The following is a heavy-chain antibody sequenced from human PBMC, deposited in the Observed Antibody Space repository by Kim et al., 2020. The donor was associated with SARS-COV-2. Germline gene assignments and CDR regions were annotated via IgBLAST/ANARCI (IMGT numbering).Heavy chain of an antibody. J-gene: IGHJ5*01. Sequence: GGSLRLSCAASGLTLTSYSMNWVRQAPGKGLEWVSYIKGDSSVIHYGDSVKGRFTVSRDNAKKLLYLQMNSLRDEDTATYYCAREYGNSRGWFGFWGQGTLVTVSP. CDR3: AREYGNSRGWFGF. CDR1: GLTLTSYS. D-gene: IGHD6-13*01. V-gene: IGHV3-48*02. CDR2: IKGDSSVI.